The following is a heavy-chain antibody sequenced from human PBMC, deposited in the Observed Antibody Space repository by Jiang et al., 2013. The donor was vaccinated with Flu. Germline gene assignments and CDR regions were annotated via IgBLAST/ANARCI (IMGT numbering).Heavy chain of an antibody. CDR3: AKRGSGSAVYNFDF. CDR2: ISSSGGST. CDR1: GFTFSSNL. J-gene: IGHJ4*02. Sequence: VQLVESGGGLVQPGGSLRLSCAASGFTFSSNLMSWVRQSPGKGLEFVSTISSSGGSTYYADSVKGRFTISRDNSKNTLYLQMNSLRAEDTAVYYCAKRGSGSAVYNFDFWGQGTLVTVSS. V-gene: IGHV3-23*04. D-gene: IGHD3-10*01.